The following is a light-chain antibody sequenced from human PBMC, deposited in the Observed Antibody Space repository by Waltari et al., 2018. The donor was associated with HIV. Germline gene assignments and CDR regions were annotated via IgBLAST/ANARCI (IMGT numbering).Light chain of an antibody. V-gene: IGKV1-39*01. CDR2: GSS. CDR1: QGISTY. Sequence: DIQMTQSPPSLSAYVGETIIISCPASQGISTYLNCYQNRGDKAPNLWSFGSSNLQSGVPSRFSGSGSGTEFPLFITGLQPEDFASYCCQQRYNVPWTFEQGTKV. CDR3: QQRYNVPWT. J-gene: IGKJ1*01.